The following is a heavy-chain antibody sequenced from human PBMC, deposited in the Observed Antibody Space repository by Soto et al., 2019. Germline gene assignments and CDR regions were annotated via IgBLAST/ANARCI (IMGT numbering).Heavy chain of an antibody. CDR1: GYTFTSYY. CDR3: ARVYCSGGGCYGIDC. Sequence: QVQLVQSGAEVKKPGASVKVSCKASGYTFTSYYMHWVRQAPGQGLEWMGIISPSGGSTTYAQKFQGRVRRTRDTSTSTVYMELSSLRSEDTAVYYCARVYCSGGGCYGIDCWGQGTLVTVSS. V-gene: IGHV1-46*01. CDR2: ISPSGGST. D-gene: IGHD2-15*01. J-gene: IGHJ4*02.